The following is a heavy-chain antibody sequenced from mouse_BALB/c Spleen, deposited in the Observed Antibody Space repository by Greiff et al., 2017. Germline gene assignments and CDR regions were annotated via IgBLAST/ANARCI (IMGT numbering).Heavy chain of an antibody. CDR2: ISSGGSYT. Sequence: DVKLVESGGDLVKPGGSLKLSCAASGFTFSSYGMSWVRQTPDKRLEWVATISSGGSYTYYPDSVKGRFTISRDNAKNTLYLQMSSLKSEDTAMYYGARQRPWAEGYYAMDYWGQGTSVTVSS. V-gene: IGHV5-6*02. D-gene: IGHD4-1*01. J-gene: IGHJ4*01. CDR3: ARQRPWAEGYYAMDY. CDR1: GFTFSSYG.